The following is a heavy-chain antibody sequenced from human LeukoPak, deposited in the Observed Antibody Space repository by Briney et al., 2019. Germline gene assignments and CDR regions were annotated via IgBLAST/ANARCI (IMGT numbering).Heavy chain of an antibody. D-gene: IGHD6-13*01. CDR2: IRRSGGGA. Sequence: TGGSLRLSCAASGFSFSNYGMTWVRQVPGKGLEWVSYIRRSGGGAVYADSVKGRFTISRDNSKNTLYLQMNGLRGDDTVIYYCAKDVLDVAAAGWGRPLEYWGQGTLVTVSS. CDR1: GFSFSNYG. J-gene: IGHJ4*02. V-gene: IGHV3-23*01. CDR3: AKDVLDVAAAGWGRPLEY.